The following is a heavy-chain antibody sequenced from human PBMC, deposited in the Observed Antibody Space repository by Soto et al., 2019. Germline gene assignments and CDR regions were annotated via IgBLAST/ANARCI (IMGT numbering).Heavy chain of an antibody. CDR3: AKGDNLGPKTGYAFDP. J-gene: IGHJ5*02. V-gene: IGHV6-1*01. CDR1: GDSVSSNTAS. D-gene: IGHD5-12*01. CDR2: TYFRSKWYN. Sequence: SQTLSLTCAISGDSVSSNTASWNWIRQSPSRGLGWLGRTYFRSKWYNDYAISVKSRIIINPDTSNNQFSLQLNSVTPEDTAVYFCAKGDNLGPKTGYAFDPWGQGIMVTVSS.